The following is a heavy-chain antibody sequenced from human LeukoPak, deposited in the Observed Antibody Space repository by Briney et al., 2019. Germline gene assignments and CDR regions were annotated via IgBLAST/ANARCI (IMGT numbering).Heavy chain of an antibody. Sequence: VASVKVSCKASGYTFTGYYMHWVRQAPGQVLEWMGWINPNSGGTNYAQKFQGRVTMTRDTSISTAYMELSRLRSDDTAVYYCARGDCSSTRCYWNWFDPWGQGTLVTVSS. CDR3: ARGDCSSTRCYWNWFDP. V-gene: IGHV1-2*02. CDR2: INPNSGGT. J-gene: IGHJ5*02. D-gene: IGHD2-2*01. CDR1: GYTFTGYY.